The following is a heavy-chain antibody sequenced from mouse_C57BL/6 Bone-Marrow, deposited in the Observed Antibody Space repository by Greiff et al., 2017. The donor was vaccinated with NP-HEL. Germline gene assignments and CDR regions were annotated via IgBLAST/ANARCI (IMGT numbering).Heavy chain of an antibody. Sequence: QVQLQQPGAELVKPGASVKLSCKASGYTFTSYWMHWVKQRPGRGLEWIGRIAPNSGGTKYNEKFKSTATLTVDQPSSTAYMQLSSLTSEDSAVYYCARGAMDYWGQGTSVTVSS. CDR1: GYTFTSYW. CDR2: IAPNSGGT. V-gene: IGHV1-72*01. J-gene: IGHJ4*01. CDR3: ARGAMDY.